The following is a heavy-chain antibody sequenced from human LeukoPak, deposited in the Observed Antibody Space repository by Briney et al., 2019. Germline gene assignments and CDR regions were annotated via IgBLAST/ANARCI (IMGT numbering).Heavy chain of an antibody. D-gene: IGHD6-19*01. Sequence: SETLSLTCTVSGGSISSYYWSWIRQPAGKGLEWIGRIYTSWSTNYNPSLKSRVTISVDTSKHQFSLKLGSVTAADTAVYYCASVAAPKKYSSGWYGYNFDYWGQGTLVTVSS. CDR1: GGSISSYY. J-gene: IGHJ4*02. V-gene: IGHV4-4*07. CDR2: IYTSWST. CDR3: ASVAAPKKYSSGWYGYNFDY.